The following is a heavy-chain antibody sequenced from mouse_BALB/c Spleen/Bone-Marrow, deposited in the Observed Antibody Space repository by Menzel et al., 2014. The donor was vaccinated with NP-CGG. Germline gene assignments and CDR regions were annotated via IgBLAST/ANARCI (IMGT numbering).Heavy chain of an antibody. CDR3: ARSGSSYYY. V-gene: IGHV5-9-1*01. Sequence: DVKLVESGGGLVKPGGSLKLSCAASGFTFSSYAMSWVRQTPEKRLEWVATIGSGDSSTYYPDSVKGRFTISGDYAKNTLYLQMSSLRSEDTAMYYCARSGSSYYYWGQGTTLTVSP. CDR1: GFTFSSYA. J-gene: IGHJ2*01. CDR2: IGSGDSST. D-gene: IGHD1-1*01.